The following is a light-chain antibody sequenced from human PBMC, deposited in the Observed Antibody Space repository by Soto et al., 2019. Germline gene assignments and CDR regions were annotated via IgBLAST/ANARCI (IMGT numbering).Light chain of an antibody. J-gene: IGKJ1*01. Sequence: EIVLTQSPGTLSLSPGERATLSCRASQSVSSAYLAWYQHKPGQPPTLLIYAASSRVTGIPDMFSGSGSGTDFTLTISRLEPEDFAVYYCHQYGSSSTWTFGRGTKVEIK. CDR3: HQYGSSSTWT. CDR2: AAS. V-gene: IGKV3-20*01. CDR1: QSVSSAY.